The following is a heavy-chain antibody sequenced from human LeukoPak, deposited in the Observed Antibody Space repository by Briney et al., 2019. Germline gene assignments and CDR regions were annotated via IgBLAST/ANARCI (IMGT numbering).Heavy chain of an antibody. J-gene: IGHJ4*02. CDR2: IYPGDSET. CDR3: ARRRDLYSGSYYPFDY. D-gene: IGHD1-26*01. CDR1: GYSFTSYW. V-gene: IGHV5-51*01. Sequence: GESLRISCKGSGYSFTSYWIGWVRQMPGKGLEWMGIIYPGDSETRYSPSFQGQVTISADKSISTAYLQWSSLKASDTAMYYCARRRDLYSGSYYPFDYWGQGTLVTVSS.